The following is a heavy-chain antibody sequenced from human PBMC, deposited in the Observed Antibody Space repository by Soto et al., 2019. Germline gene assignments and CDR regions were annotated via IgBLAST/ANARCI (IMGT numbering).Heavy chain of an antibody. CDR1: GYTFTSYA. CDR3: ARDSGDPLVVVAQYEGNNWFDP. J-gene: IGHJ5*02. V-gene: IGHV1-3*01. Sequence: ASVKVSCKASGYTFTSYAMHWVRQAPGQRLEWMGWINAGNGNTKYSQKFQGRGTITRGTSASTAYMELSSLRSEDTAVYYCARDSGDPLVVVAQYEGNNWFDPWGQGTLVTVSS. D-gene: IGHD2-15*01. CDR2: INAGNGNT.